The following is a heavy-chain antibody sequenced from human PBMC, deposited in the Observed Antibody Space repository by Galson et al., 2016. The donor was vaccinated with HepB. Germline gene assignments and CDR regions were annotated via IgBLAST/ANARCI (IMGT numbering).Heavy chain of an antibody. CDR3: AKVVGGSSVSLPDS. D-gene: IGHD1-26*01. CDR1: GVIINTDN. J-gene: IGHJ4*02. V-gene: IGHV3-53*05. Sequence: SLRLSCAASGVIINTDNMAWVRQAPGKGLEWVSLISSNGNRHYADSVKGRVTISRDNSYNRVYLQMRSLRPEDTAVYYCAKVVGGSSVSLPDSWGQGILVTVSS. CDR2: ISSNGNR.